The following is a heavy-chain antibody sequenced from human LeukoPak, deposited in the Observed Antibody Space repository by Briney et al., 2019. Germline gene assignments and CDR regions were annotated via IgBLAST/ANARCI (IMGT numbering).Heavy chain of an antibody. CDR3: ARAAHSSGYYPFDY. J-gene: IGHJ4*02. V-gene: IGHV4-39*07. CDR1: GASISNSRYY. CDR2: IYYSGNT. D-gene: IGHD3-22*01. Sequence: SETLSLTCSVSGASISNSRYYWGWIRQPPGKGLEWIGTIYYSGNTYYNPSLRSRVTISVDTSKNQFSLKLSSVTAADTAVYYCARAAHSSGYYPFDYWGQGTLVTVSS.